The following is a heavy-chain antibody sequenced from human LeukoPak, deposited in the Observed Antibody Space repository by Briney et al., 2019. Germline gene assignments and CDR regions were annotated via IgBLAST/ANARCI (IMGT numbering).Heavy chain of an antibody. Sequence: GGSLRLSCVASGFYFNTYSLNWVRRAPGKGLEWVASISSSSNYIRYADSMKGRVIISRDNAKNSLYLQMDSLRVDDTAVYYCARPLQGSYAMDVWGLGTTVIVSS. V-gene: IGHV3-21*06. CDR2: ISSSSNYI. CDR3: ARPLQGSYAMDV. CDR1: GFYFNTYS. J-gene: IGHJ6*02.